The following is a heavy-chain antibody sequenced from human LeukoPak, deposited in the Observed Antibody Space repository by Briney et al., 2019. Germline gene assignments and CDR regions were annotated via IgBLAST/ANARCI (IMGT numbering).Heavy chain of an antibody. V-gene: IGHV3-7*03. CDR2: IKQDGSQK. CDR1: GFTFSSYW. Sequence: GGSLRLSCAASGFTFSSYWMSWVRQAPGKGLEWVANIKQDGSQKYYVDSVKGRFTISRDNAKNSLYLQMSNLRAEDTAVYFCARGGGLDVWGQGATVTVSS. J-gene: IGHJ6*02. CDR3: ARGGGLDV. D-gene: IGHD3-16*01.